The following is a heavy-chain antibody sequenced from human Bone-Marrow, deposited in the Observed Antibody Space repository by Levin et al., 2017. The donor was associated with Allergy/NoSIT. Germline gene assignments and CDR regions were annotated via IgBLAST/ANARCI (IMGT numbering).Heavy chain of an antibody. CDR3: ARGDCYSGSCYGPDWLDP. CDR2: INPNSGNT. V-gene: IGHV1-8*01. Sequence: ASVKVSCKASGYTFTSYNVYWVRQAPGQGLEYMGYINPNSGNTGYAQKFQGRVTMTRNSSITTAYMKLSGLRFEDTAIYYCARGDCYSGSCYGPDWLDPWGQGTQVTVSS. D-gene: IGHD2-15*01. J-gene: IGHJ5*02. CDR1: GYTFTSYN.